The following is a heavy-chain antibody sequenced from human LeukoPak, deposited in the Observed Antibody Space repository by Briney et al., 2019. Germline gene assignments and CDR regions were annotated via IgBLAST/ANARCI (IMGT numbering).Heavy chain of an antibody. V-gene: IGHV1-2*02. CDR2: INPNSGGT. J-gene: IGHJ3*02. CDR3: ARARERITMVRGVIRAFDI. Sequence: ASVKVSCKASGYTFTSYAMNWVRQAPGQGLEWMGWINPNSGGTNYAQKFQGRVTMTRDTSISTAYMELSRLRSDDTAVYYCARARERITMVRGVIRAFDIWGQGTMVTVSS. D-gene: IGHD3-10*01. CDR1: GYTFTSYA.